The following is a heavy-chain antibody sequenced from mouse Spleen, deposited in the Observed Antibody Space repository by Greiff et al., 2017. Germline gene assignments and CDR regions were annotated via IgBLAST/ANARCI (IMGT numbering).Heavy chain of an antibody. V-gene: IGHV1-69*01. J-gene: IGHJ3*01. Sequence: QVQLQQPGAELVMPGASVKLSCKASGYTFTSYWMHWVKQRPGQGLEWIGEIDPSDSYTNYNQKFKGKATLTVDKSSSTAYMQLSSLTSEDSAVYYCASHELRSWGQGTLVTVSA. CDR2: IDPSDSYT. CDR3: ASHELRS. D-gene: IGHD1-1*01. CDR1: GYTFTSYW.